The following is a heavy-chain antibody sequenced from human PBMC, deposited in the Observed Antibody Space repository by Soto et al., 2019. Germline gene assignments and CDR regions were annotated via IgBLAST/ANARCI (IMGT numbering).Heavy chain of an antibody. CDR3: ARLTTVVTRGVDY. CDR1: GFTFSTYG. D-gene: IGHD4-17*01. CDR2: ISSSSSYT. V-gene: IGHV3-21*05. Sequence: PGGSLRLSCAASGFTFSTYGMHWVRQAPGKGLEWVSYISSSSSYTNYADSVKGRFTISRDNAKNSLYLQMNSLRAEDTAVYYCARLTTVVTRGVDYWGQGTLVTVSS. J-gene: IGHJ4*02.